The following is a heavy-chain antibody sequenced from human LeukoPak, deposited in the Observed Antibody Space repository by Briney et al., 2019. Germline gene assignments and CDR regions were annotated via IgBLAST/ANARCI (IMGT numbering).Heavy chain of an antibody. V-gene: IGHV3-48*01. J-gene: IGHJ6*03. D-gene: IGHD5-18*01. Sequence: PGGSLRLSCAPSGITFSNYSMNWVRQAPGKGLEWVSYISSSGRTIYYADSVKGRFTISRDNAKNSLYLQMSSLRAEDTAVYYCTRGSGYSYGYRPPFYYYMDVWGKGTTVTVSS. CDR3: TRGSGYSYGYRPPFYYYMDV. CDR1: GITFSNYS. CDR2: ISSSGRTI.